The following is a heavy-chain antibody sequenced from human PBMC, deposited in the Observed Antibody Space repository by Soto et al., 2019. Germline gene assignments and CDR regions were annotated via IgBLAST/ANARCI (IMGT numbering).Heavy chain of an antibody. V-gene: IGHV1-69*13. Sequence: SVKVSCKASGGTFSSYAISWVRQAPGQGLEWMGGIIPIFGTANYAQKFQGRVTITADESTSTAYMELSSLRSEDTAVYYCEASGSYPDAFDIWGQGTTFTVSS. CDR3: EASGSYPDAFDI. D-gene: IGHD1-26*01. CDR1: GGTFSSYA. J-gene: IGHJ3*02. CDR2: IIPIFGTA.